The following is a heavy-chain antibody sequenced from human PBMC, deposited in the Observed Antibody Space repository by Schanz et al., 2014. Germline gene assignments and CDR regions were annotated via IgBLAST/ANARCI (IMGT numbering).Heavy chain of an antibody. Sequence: QVQLVQSGSELKKPGASVKVSCKASGYTFTSYYMYWVRQAPGQGLEWMGVINPSGGSTIYAQKFQGRVTMTRDTSTSTVYMELSSLRSEDTAVYYCARGTRVRTTDFWSGLYYFDYWGQGTLVTVSS. CDR1: GYTFTSYY. D-gene: IGHD3-3*01. CDR3: ARGTRVRTTDFWSGLYYFDY. CDR2: INPSGGST. V-gene: IGHV1-46*01. J-gene: IGHJ4*02.